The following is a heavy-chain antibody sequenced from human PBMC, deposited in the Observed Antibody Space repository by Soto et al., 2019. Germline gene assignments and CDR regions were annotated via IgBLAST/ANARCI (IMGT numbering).Heavy chain of an antibody. CDR2: IYYSGST. Sequence: SETLSLTCTVSGXSISSYYWSWIRQPPGKGLEWIGYIYYSGSTNYNPSLKSRVTISVDTSKNQFSLKLSSVTAADTAVYYCARGPLRGFDYWGQGTLVTVSS. CDR1: GXSISSYY. CDR3: ARGPLRGFDY. V-gene: IGHV4-59*01. J-gene: IGHJ4*02. D-gene: IGHD3-10*01.